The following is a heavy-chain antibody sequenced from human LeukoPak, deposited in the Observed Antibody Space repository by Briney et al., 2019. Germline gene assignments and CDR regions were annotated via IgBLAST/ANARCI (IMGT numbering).Heavy chain of an antibody. CDR1: VLVFSSYS. D-gene: IGHD3-22*01. CDR2: ISSSSRCI. J-gene: IGHJ4*02. Sequence: SVSLSCAGCVLVFSSYSMNGVRRPAGKGLEWVGYISSSSRCIYYADSGGGRFTISRGNAKRSLYVQMNRLRAEDKAGYYLASADKGGSYDSSGYDYWGQGTLVTVSS. V-gene: IGHV3-48*01. CDR3: ASADKGGSYDSSGYDY.